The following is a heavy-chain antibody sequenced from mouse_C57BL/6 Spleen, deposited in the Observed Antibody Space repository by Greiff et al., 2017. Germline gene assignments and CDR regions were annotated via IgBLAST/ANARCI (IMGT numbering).Heavy chain of an antibody. V-gene: IGHV1-5*01. J-gene: IGHJ3*01. CDR2: IYPGNSDT. D-gene: IGHD2-4*01. Sequence: EVQLQQSGTVLARPGASVKMSCKTSGYTFTSYWMHWVKQRPGQGLEWIGAIYPGNSDTSYNQKFKGKAKLTAVTSASTAYMELSSLTKEDSAFYYCTRNDYGDAPWFAYWGQGTLVTVSA. CDR3: TRNDYGDAPWFAY. CDR1: GYTFTSYW.